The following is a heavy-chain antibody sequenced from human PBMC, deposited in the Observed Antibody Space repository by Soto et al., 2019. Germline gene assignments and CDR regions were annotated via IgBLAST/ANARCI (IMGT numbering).Heavy chain of an antibody. J-gene: IGHJ3*02. CDR1: GYTFTSYG. CDR2: ISAYNGNT. CDR3: ARDGYYYDSSGITGDAFDI. V-gene: IGHV1-18*04. Sequence: ASVKVSCKASGYTFTSYGISWVRQAPGQGLEWMGWISAYNGNTNYAQKLQGRVTMTTDTSTSTAYMELRSLRSDDTAAYYCARDGYYYDSSGITGDAFDIWGQGTMVTVSS. D-gene: IGHD3-22*01.